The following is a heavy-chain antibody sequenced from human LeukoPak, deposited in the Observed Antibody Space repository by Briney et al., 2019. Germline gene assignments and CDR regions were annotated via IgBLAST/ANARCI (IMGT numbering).Heavy chain of an antibody. CDR3: ARGRVVVPAAPFDI. V-gene: IGHV1-3*01. Sequence: ASVKVSCKASGYTFTNYAIHWVRQAPGQRLEWMGWINAGNGNTEYSQNLQDRVTITRDTSATTAYMELSSLRSEDTAVYYCARGRVVVPAAPFDIWGQGTMVTVSS. J-gene: IGHJ3*02. CDR1: GYTFTNYA. D-gene: IGHD2-2*01. CDR2: INAGNGNT.